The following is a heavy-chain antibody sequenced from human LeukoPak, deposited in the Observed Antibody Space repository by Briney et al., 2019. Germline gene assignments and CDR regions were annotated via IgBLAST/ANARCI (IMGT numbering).Heavy chain of an antibody. D-gene: IGHD6-13*01. CDR2: IGTAGDT. J-gene: IGHJ4*02. CDR3: VRAHLSWHFDY. CDR1: GFTFGSYD. V-gene: IGHV3-13*01. Sequence: GGSLRLSCAASGFTFGSYDMHWVRQATGKGLEWVSAIGTAGDTYYPGSVKGRFTISRENAKNSLYLQMNSLRAGDTAVYYCVRAHLSWHFDYWGQGTLVTVSS.